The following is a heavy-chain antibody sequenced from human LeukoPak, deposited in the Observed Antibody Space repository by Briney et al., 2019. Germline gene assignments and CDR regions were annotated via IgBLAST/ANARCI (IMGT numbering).Heavy chain of an antibody. CDR1: GYTFTSYD. CDR2: MNPNSGNT. Sequence: GASVKVSCKASGYTFTSYDINWVRQATGQGLEWMGWMNPNSGNTGYAQKFQGRVTMTTDTSTSTAYMELRSLRSDDTAVYYCARWREGGYGDQAYYYYYYMDVWGKGTTVTVSS. D-gene: IGHD4-17*01. J-gene: IGHJ6*03. CDR3: ARWREGGYGDQAYYYYYYMDV. V-gene: IGHV1-8*01.